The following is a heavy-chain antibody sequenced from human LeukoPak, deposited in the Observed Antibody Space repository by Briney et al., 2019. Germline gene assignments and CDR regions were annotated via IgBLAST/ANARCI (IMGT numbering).Heavy chain of an antibody. CDR1: GGSLSSSTSY. V-gene: IGHV4-39*02. D-gene: IGHD1-26*01. J-gene: IGHJ4*02. CDR3: AIDRATWETDS. Sequence: PETLSLTCTVSGGSLSSSTSYWGWIRQHPGKGLEWIASISFDGRNYYNPSLKTRLPLSVATSKIPFSLGLSPVTAADTAVFFCAIDRATWETDSWGKGTLVTVSP. CDR2: ISFDGRN.